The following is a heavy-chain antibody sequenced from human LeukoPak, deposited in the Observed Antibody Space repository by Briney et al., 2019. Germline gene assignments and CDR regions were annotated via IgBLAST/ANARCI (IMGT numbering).Heavy chain of an antibody. CDR1: GFTFSSYG. CDR3: AKGPISGSYLFDY. D-gene: IGHD1-26*01. Sequence: PGGSLRLSCAASGFTFSSYGMHWVRQAPGKGLEWVAVISYDGSNKYYADSVKGRFTISRDNSKNTPYLQMNSLRAEDTAVYYCAKGPISGSYLFDYWGQGTLVTVSS. V-gene: IGHV3-30*18. J-gene: IGHJ4*02. CDR2: ISYDGSNK.